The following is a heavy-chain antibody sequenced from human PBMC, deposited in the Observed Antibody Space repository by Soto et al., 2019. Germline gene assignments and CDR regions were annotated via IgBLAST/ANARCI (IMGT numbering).Heavy chain of an antibody. V-gene: IGHV3-53*01. CDR1: GFTVSSKY. J-gene: IGHJ4*02. CDR2: IYTDGST. D-gene: IGHD3-10*01. Sequence: GGSLRLSCAASGFTVSSKYMTWVRQAPGKGLEWVSTIYTDGSTYYADSVKGRFTISRGKSKNTLYLQLKSLRAEDTAVYYCAGLRGNYFEYWGQGTLVTVSS. CDR3: AGLRGNYFEY.